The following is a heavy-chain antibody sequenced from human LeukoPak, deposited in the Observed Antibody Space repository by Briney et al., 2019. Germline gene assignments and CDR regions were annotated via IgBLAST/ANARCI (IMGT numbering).Heavy chain of an antibody. CDR2: IIPIFGTA. CDR1: GGTFSSYA. J-gene: IGHJ6*03. CDR3: AREVVGATALNYYYYYMDV. V-gene: IGHV1-69*06. D-gene: IGHD1-26*01. Sequence: SVKVSCKASGGTFSSYAISWVRQAPGQGLGWMGGIIPIFGTANYAQKFQGRVTITADKSTSTAYMELSSLRSEDTAVYYCAREVVGATALNYYYYYMDVWGKGTTVTVSS.